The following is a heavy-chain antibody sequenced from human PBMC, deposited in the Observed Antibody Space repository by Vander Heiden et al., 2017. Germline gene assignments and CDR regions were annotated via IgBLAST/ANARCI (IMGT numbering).Heavy chain of an antibody. D-gene: IGHD1-7*01. CDR2: IYYSGST. Sequence: QVQLQESGPGLVKPSQTLSLTCTVSGGSISSGGYYWSWIRQHPGKGLEWIGYIYYSGSTYYNPSLKSRVTISVDTSKNQFSLKLSSVTAADTAVYYCARTYYPERELQRNWFDPWGQGTLVTVSS. CDR3: ARTYYPERELQRNWFDP. J-gene: IGHJ5*02. V-gene: IGHV4-31*03. CDR1: GGSISSGGYY.